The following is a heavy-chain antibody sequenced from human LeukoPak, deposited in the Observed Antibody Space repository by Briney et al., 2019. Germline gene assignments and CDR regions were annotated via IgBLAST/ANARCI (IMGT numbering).Heavy chain of an antibody. CDR3: TRGRDTTGYSVY. CDR1: GYTLTNYT. V-gene: IGHV7-4-1*02. J-gene: IGHJ4*02. D-gene: IGHD3-22*01. Sequence: AASVKVSCKASGYTLTNYTINWVRLAPGQGLEWMGWIDTNAGNPTYAQGFAGRFVFSLDTSVTTTYLQISSLKAEDTAVYFCTRGRDTTGYSVYWGQGTLVTVSS. CDR2: IDTNAGNP.